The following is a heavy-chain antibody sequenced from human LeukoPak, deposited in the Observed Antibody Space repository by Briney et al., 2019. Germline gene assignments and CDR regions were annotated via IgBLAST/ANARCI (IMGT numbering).Heavy chain of an antibody. CDR1: GFAFNKYW. J-gene: IGHJ4*02. V-gene: IGHV3-74*01. D-gene: IGHD3-22*01. CDR2: INGDGSTT. CDR3: ATGNYYDSRGYYTFGH. Sequence: GGSLRLSCAASGFAFNKYWMHWVRQAPGKGLVWVSRINGDGSTTSYADSVKGGFTISRNNAKNTLYLQMSSLRAEDTAVYYCATGNYYDSRGYYTFGHWGQGTLVTVSS.